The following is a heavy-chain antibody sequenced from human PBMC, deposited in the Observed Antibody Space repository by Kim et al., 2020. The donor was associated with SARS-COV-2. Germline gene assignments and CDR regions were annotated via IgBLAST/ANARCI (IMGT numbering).Heavy chain of an antibody. CDR2: IYSGGTT. D-gene: IGHD6-19*01. J-gene: IGHJ5*02. CDR1: GGSIRRYY. CDR3: ASGGDSSGWFNWFES. V-gene: IGHV4-59*01. Sequence: SETLSLTCIVSGGSIRRYYWSWIRQSPGKGLEWIGYIYSGGTTNYNPSLKSRVSMSVDKSSNQFSLNLQSVIAADTAVYFCASGGDSSGWFNWFESWGQG.